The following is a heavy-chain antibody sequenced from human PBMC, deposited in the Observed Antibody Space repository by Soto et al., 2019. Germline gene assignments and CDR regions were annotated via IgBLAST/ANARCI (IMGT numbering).Heavy chain of an antibody. Sequence: ASVKVSCKASGYTFTGYYMHWVRQAPGQGLEWMGWINPNSGGTNYAQKFQGWVTMTRDTSISTAYMELSRLRSDDTAVYYCARGQAEAGEPYYFDYWGQGTLVTVSS. CDR1: GYTFTGYY. J-gene: IGHJ4*02. CDR3: ARGQAEAGEPYYFDY. D-gene: IGHD6-13*01. CDR2: INPNSGGT. V-gene: IGHV1-2*04.